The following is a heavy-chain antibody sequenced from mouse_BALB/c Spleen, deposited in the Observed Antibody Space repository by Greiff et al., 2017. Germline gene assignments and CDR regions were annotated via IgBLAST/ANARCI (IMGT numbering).Heavy chain of an antibody. CDR1: GFTFSSYG. Sequence: EVKLMESGGGLVQPGGSLKLSCAASGFTFSSYGMSWVRQTPDKRLELVATINSNGGSTYYPDSVKGRFTISRDNAKNTLYLQMSSLKSEDTAMYYCARGGYGSSLAYWGQGTLVTVSA. CDR3: ARGGYGSSLAY. J-gene: IGHJ3*01. V-gene: IGHV5-6-3*01. CDR2: INSNGGST. D-gene: IGHD1-1*01.